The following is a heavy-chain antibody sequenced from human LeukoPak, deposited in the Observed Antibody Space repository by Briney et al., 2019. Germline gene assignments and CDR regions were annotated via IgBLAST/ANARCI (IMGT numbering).Heavy chain of an antibody. CDR1: GYTFTSYG. CDR3: AISPTVVVSAAYFDY. Sequence: ASVKVSCKASGYTFTSYGISWVRQAPGQGLEWMGWISAYNGNTNYAQKLQGRVTMTTDTSTSTAYMELRSLRSDDTAVYYCAISPTVVVSAAYFDYWGQGTLVTVSS. CDR2: ISAYNGNT. V-gene: IGHV1-18*01. J-gene: IGHJ4*02. D-gene: IGHD3-22*01.